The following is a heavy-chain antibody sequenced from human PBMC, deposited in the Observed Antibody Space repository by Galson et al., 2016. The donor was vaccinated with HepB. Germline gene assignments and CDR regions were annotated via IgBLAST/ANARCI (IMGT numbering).Heavy chain of an antibody. CDR3: ARVGGATNDY. V-gene: IGHV3-48*02. D-gene: IGHD1-26*01. CDR1: GFTFSSYA. Sequence: SLRLSCAASGFTFSSYAMSWVRQAPGKGLEWVSYISGSSSTVYYADSVKGRFTISRDNAKNSLYLQMNSLRDEDTAVYYCARVGGATNDYWGRGTLVTVSS. J-gene: IGHJ4*02. CDR2: ISGSSSTV.